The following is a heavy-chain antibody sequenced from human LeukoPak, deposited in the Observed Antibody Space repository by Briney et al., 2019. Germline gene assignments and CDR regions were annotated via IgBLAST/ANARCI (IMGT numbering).Heavy chain of an antibody. V-gene: IGHV4-31*03. D-gene: IGHD6-19*01. J-gene: IGHJ4*02. CDR3: ARDSSGWLFDY. CDR1: GGSISSGGYS. CDR2: IYYSGST. Sequence: SQTLSLTCTVSGGSISSGGYSWSWIRQHPGKGLEWIGYIYYSGSTYYNPSLKSRATISVDTSKNQFSLKLSSVTAADTAVYYCARDSSGWLFDYWGQGTLVTVSS.